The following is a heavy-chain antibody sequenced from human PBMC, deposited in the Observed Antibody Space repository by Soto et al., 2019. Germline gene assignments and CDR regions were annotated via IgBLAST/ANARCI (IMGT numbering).Heavy chain of an antibody. Sequence: PGWSLRLSCAASGFTFSNCGMNWVRQTPGKGLEWVSYISDSGATKPYADSVKGRFTISRDNGKDSLYLQMNSLRDEDTAVYFCARCSRNSCYSYGVDVWGQGATVTVSS. J-gene: IGHJ6*02. D-gene: IGHD2-15*01. CDR1: GFTFSNCG. V-gene: IGHV3-48*02. CDR2: ISDSGATK. CDR3: ARCSRNSCYSYGVDV.